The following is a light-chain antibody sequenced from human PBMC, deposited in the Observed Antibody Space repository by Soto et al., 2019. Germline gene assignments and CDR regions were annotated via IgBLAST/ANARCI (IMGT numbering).Light chain of an antibody. CDR2: GAS. CDR1: QSVSTRY. Sequence: ESMLTQSPGTLSLSPGERATLSCRASQSVSTRYLAWYQQKTGPAHRLLIYGASIRATGIPDRFSGSGSGTDFTLTISRLEPEDFAVYYCHQFGSSPPAFTFGQGTKLEI. J-gene: IGKJ2*01. CDR3: HQFGSSPPAFT. V-gene: IGKV3-20*01.